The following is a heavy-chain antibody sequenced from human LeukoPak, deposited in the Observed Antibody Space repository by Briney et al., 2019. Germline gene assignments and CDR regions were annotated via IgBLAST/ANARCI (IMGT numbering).Heavy chain of an antibody. D-gene: IGHD5-18*01. J-gene: IGHJ6*03. CDR1: GGSFSGYY. CDR3: ARGVPADTAMGTSNYYYYYMDV. CDR2: INHSGST. Sequence: PSETLSLTCAVYGGSFSGYYWSWIRQPPGKGLEWIGEINHSGSTNYNPSLKSRVTISVDTSKNQFSLKLSSVTAADTAVYYCARGVPADTAMGTSNYYYYYMDVWGKGTTVTVSS. V-gene: IGHV4-34*01.